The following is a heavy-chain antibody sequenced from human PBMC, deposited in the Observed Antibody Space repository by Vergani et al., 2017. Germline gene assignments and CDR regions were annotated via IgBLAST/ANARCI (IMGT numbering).Heavy chain of an antibody. J-gene: IGHJ5*02. CDR2: IDPSDSYT. D-gene: IGHD3-22*01. Sequence: EVQLVQSGAEVKKPGESLKISCKGSGYSFTSYWIGWVRQMPGKGLEWMGRIDPSDSYTNYSPSFQGHVTISADKSISTAYLQWSSLKASDTAMYYCARLADSSGYYFGWFDPWGQGTLVTVSS. V-gene: IGHV5-10-1*01. CDR1: GYSFTSYW. CDR3: ARLADSSGYYFGWFDP.